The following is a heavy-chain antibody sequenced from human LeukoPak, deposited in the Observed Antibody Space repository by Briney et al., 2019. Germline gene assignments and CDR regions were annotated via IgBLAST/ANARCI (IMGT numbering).Heavy chain of an antibody. D-gene: IGHD3-22*01. Sequence: ASVKLSCKASGGTFSSYAISWVRQAPGQGLEWMGGIIPIFGTANYAQKFQGRVTITTDESTSTAYMELSSLRSEDTAVYYRARGANYYDSSGYYPVPEYFQHWGQGTLVTVSS. V-gene: IGHV1-69*05. CDR2: IIPIFGTA. CDR1: GGTFSSYA. J-gene: IGHJ1*01. CDR3: ARGANYYDSSGYYPVPEYFQH.